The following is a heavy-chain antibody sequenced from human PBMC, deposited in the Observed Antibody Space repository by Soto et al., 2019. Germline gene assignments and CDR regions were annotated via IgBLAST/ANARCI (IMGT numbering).Heavy chain of an antibody. CDR3: ARLEIPFTNYYYYGMDV. Sequence: GESLKISCKGSGYSFTSYWIGWVRQMPGKGLEWMGIIYPGDSDTRYSPSFQGQVTISADKSISTAYLQWSSLKASDTAMYYCARLEIPFTNYYYYGMDVWGQGTTVTVSS. J-gene: IGHJ6*02. CDR2: IYPGDSDT. V-gene: IGHV5-51*01. D-gene: IGHD1-1*01. CDR1: GYSFTSYW.